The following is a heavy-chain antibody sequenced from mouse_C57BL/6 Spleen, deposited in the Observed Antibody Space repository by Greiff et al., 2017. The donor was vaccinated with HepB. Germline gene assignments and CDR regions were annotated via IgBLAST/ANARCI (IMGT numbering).Heavy chain of an antibody. V-gene: IGHV3-6*01. CDR1: GYSITCCYY. CDR2: ISYDGSN. J-gene: IGHJ3*01. Sequence: EVQLQESGPGLVKPSQSLSPTCSVTGYSITCCYYWNWIRQFPGNKPEWIGYISYDGSNNYNPSLKNRISITRVTSKKQFFLKLNSLTTEDTTTYYCAREEVPTWFAYWGQGTLVTVSA. CDR3: AREEVPTWFAY.